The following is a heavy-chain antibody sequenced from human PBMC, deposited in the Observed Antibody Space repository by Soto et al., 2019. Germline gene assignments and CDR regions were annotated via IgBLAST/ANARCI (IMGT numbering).Heavy chain of an antibody. J-gene: IGHJ4*02. CDR1: GFTFTTYG. V-gene: IGHV3-21*01. CDR3: ARDLIVVVTGSY. CDR2: ISSSSSYI. D-gene: IGHD2-21*02. Sequence: EVQLVESGGGLVQPGGSLRLSCVASGFTFTTYGMNWVRQAPGKGLEWISFISSSSSYIYYADSVKGRFTISRDNAKNSLYLQMNSLRAEDTAVYYCARDLIVVVTGSYWGQGTLVTVSS.